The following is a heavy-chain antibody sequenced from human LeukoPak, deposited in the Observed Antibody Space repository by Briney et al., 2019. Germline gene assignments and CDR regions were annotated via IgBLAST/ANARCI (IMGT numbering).Heavy chain of an antibody. V-gene: IGHV3-30*03. CDR1: GFTFSSYG. J-gene: IGHJ5*02. CDR3: ATDRDRYQLTYAS. CDR2: ISYDGSNK. D-gene: IGHD2-2*01. Sequence: GRSLRLSCAASGFTFSSYGMHWVRQAPGKGLEWVAVISYDGSNKYYADSVKGRFTISRDDSINTLFLQMNSLETEDTAVYYCATDRDRYQLTYASWGQGTLVTVSS.